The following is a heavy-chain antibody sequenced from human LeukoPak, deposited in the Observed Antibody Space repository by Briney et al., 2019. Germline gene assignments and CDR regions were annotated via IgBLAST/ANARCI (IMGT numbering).Heavy chain of an antibody. CDR3: AKSPSPYYGGNSVVY. J-gene: IGHJ4*02. D-gene: IGHD4-23*01. V-gene: IGHV3-23*01. CDR1: GFTFSTYA. Sequence: GGSLRLSCAASGFTFSTYAMSWVRQAPGKGLEWVSGVSGSGHSTFYADSVKGRFTLSRDNSKNTLFLQMNSLRAEDTAVYYCAKSPSPYYGGNSVVYWGQGTLVTVSS. CDR2: VSGSGHST.